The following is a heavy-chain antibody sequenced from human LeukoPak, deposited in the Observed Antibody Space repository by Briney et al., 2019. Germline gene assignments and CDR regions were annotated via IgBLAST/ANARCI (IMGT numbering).Heavy chain of an antibody. V-gene: IGHV1-8*01. J-gene: IGHJ6*03. CDR1: GFTFTSYD. CDR2: MNPNSGNT. Sequence: GASVKVSCKASGFTFTSYDINWVRQATGRGLEWMGWMNPNSGNTDYAQKLQGRVTMTTDTSTSTAYMELRSLRSDDTAVYYCARSPAMAPYYYYYYMDVWGKGTTVTVSS. D-gene: IGHD5-18*01. CDR3: ARSPAMAPYYYYYYMDV.